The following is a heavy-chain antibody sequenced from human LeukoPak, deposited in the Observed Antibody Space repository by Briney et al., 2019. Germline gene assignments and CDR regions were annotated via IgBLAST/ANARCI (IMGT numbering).Heavy chain of an antibody. CDR1: GFTFSSYW. V-gene: IGHV3-7*01. CDR3: AGYGGSYPYYMDV. J-gene: IGHJ6*03. CDR2: IKQDGSEK. D-gene: IGHD1-26*01. Sequence: GGSLRLSCAASGFTFSSYWMSWVRQAPGKGLEWVANIKQDGSEKYYVDFVKGRFTISRDNAKNSLYLQMNSLRAEDTAVYYCAGYGGSYPYYMDVWGKGTTVTISS.